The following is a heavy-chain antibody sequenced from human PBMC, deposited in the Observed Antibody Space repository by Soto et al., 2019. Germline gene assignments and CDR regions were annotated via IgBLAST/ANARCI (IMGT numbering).Heavy chain of an antibody. CDR3: AKDPGHIVLTFAY. CDR2: TYYRSKWYN. D-gene: IGHD2-15*01. V-gene: IGHV6-1*01. CDR1: GDSVSIDSAS. J-gene: IGHJ4*02. Sequence: SQSLARTCAIYGDSVSIDSASWTWIRQSPSRGLEWLGKTYYRSKWYNDYAESVKSRITINSDTSKNQFSLQLNSVTLEDTAVYYCAKDPGHIVLTFAYWGQGTLLTVSS.